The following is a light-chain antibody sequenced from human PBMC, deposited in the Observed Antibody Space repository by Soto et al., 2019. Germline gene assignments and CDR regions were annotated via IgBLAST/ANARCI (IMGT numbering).Light chain of an antibody. CDR3: QQAASFPIT. Sequence: DTQMYHSVSTVSGTVGDRVTITCRASQTISIWLALYQQKPGKAPKLLIYTGSSLQSGVPSRFSGSGSGTDFTLTINSLQPEDFATYYCQQAASFPITFGQRTRLEI. V-gene: IGKV1-12*01. CDR1: QTISIW. CDR2: TGS. J-gene: IGKJ5*01.